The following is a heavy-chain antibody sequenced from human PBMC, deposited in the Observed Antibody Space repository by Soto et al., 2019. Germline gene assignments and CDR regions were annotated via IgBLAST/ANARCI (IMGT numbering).Heavy chain of an antibody. CDR3: ARDQPPLPFLDQPLLPFDW. J-gene: IGHJ4*02. V-gene: IGHV3-48*03. D-gene: IGHD2-15*01. CDR1: GFTFSSYE. Sequence: EVQLVESGGGLVQPGGSLRLSCAASGFTFSSYEMNWVRQAPGKGLEWFSYISSSGSTIYYADSVKGRFTISRDNAKNSLYLQMNSLRAEDTAVYYCARDQPPLPFLDQPLLPFDWWGQGTLVTVSS. CDR2: ISSSGSTI.